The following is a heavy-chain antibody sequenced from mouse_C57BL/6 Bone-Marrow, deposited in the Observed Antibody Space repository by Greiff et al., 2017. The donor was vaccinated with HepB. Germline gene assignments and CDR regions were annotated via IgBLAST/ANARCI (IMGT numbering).Heavy chain of an antibody. CDR3: ARVPWWGYFDV. CDR1: GFSLTSYG. J-gene: IGHJ1*03. Sequence: VQRVESGPGLVQPSQSLSITCTVSGFSLTSYGVHWVRQSPGKGLEWLGVIWSGGSTDYNAAFISRLSISKDNSKSQVFFKMNSLQAGDTAIYYCARVPWWGYFDVWGTGTTVTVSS. V-gene: IGHV2-2*01. CDR2: IWSGGST. D-gene: IGHD1-1*02.